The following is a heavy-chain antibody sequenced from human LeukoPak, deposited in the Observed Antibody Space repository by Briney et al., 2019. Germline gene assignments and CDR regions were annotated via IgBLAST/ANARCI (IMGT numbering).Heavy chain of an antibody. Sequence: GASVKVSCKASGGTFSSYAISWVRQAPGQGLEWMGRIIPIFGTANYAQKFQGRVTITTDKSTSTAYMELSSLRSEDTAVYYCARDPFPGQWLVLGYFDYWGQGTLVTVSS. CDR3: ARDPFPGQWLVLGYFDY. CDR1: GGTFSSYA. D-gene: IGHD6-19*01. V-gene: IGHV1-69*05. CDR2: IIPIFGTA. J-gene: IGHJ4*02.